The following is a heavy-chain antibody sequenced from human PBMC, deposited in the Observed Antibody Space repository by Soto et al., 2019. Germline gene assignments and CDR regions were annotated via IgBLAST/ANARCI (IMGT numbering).Heavy chain of an antibody. J-gene: IGHJ6*02. V-gene: IGHV5-51*01. Sequence: GESLKISCKGSGYSFTSYWIGWVRQMPGKGLEWMGIIYRGDSDTRYSPSFQGKVTISADKSISTAYLQWSSLKASDTAMYYCSRPAFSGWYYYAYGMDVWGQGTTVTVSS. CDR3: SRPAFSGWYYYAYGMDV. CDR1: GYSFTSYW. CDR2: IYRGDSDT. D-gene: IGHD6-19*01.